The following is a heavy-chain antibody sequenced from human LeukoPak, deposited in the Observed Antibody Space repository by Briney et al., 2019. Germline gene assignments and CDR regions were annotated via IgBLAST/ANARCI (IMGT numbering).Heavy chain of an antibody. CDR3: ARNYYGSASYYRTGFDP. V-gene: IGHV4-4*02. Sequence: SETLSLICGVSGGSISSTNWWTWVRQPPGKGLEWIGEVHLNGRTNDNPSLRSRLTMSVDLSENHISLKLASVTAADTAVYYCARNYYGSASYYRTGFDPWGQGTLVTVSS. CDR1: GGSISSTNW. D-gene: IGHD3-10*01. CDR2: VHLNGRT. J-gene: IGHJ5*02.